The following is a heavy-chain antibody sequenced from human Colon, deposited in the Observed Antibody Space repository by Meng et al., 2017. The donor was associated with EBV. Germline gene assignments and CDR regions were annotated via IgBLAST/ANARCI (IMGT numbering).Heavy chain of an antibody. V-gene: IGHV4-34*02. CDR3: SRGVDSYKLGNL. Sequence: QVQLQPGGAGPLKPSETPSLTCVVYGGSLSDYYCSWIRQSPGRGLEWIGEIHPSGSIFYNPSLQSRVTISVDTSKNQFSLNLNSVTAADTAVYFCSRGVDSYKLGNLWGRGTLVTVSS. CDR1: GGSLSDYY. J-gene: IGHJ2*01. CDR2: IHPSGSI. D-gene: IGHD7-27*01.